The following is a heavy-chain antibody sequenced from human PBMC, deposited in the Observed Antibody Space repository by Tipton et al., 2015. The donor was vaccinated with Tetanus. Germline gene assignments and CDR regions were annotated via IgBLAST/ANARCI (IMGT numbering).Heavy chain of an antibody. CDR3: ASGNTLDY. D-gene: IGHD1/OR15-1a*01. Sequence: SLRLSCSVPGFAFGNYVMNWVRQAPGKGLEWVSSISSTSAYIYYGGSVKGRFTISRDNAKNSLYLQMNSLRVEDTALYYCASGNTLDYWGQGTLVTVSS. V-gene: IGHV3-21*01. CDR1: GFAFGNYV. J-gene: IGHJ4*02. CDR2: ISSTSAYI.